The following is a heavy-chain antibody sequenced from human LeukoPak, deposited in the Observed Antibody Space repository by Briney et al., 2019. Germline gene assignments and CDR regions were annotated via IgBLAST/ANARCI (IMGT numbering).Heavy chain of an antibody. CDR1: GFTFSSYA. J-gene: IGHJ6*02. CDR3: AKDASSLSLNYGMDV. CDR2: ISGSGGST. Sequence: GGSLRLSCAASGFTFSSYAMSWVRQVPGKGLEWVSAISGSGGSTYYADSVKGRFTISRDNSKNTLYLQMNSLRAEDTAVYYCAKDASSLSLNYGMDVWGQGTTVTVSS. V-gene: IGHV3-23*01. D-gene: IGHD2-15*01.